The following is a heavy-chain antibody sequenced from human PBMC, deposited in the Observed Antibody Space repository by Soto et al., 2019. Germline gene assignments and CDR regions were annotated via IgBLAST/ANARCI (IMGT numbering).Heavy chain of an antibody. CDR1: GGTFSSYA. Sequence: QVQLVQSGAEVKKPGSSVKVSCKASGGTFSSYAISWVRQAPGQGLEWMGGIIPIVGTANYAQKFQGRVTITADESTSTDYMELSSLRSEDTAVYYCAREDAPRYYYDSSGYYYFDYWGQGTLVTVSS. CDR2: IIPIVGTA. V-gene: IGHV1-69*01. D-gene: IGHD3-22*01. CDR3: AREDAPRYYYDSSGYYYFDY. J-gene: IGHJ4*02.